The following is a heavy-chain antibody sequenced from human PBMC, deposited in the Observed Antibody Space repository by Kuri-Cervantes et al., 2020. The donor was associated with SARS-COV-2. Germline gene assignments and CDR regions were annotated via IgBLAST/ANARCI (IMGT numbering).Heavy chain of an antibody. CDR2: INSSSSYI. CDR1: GFTVSRNY. J-gene: IGHJ6*02. Sequence: GGSLRLSCAASGFTVSRNYMNWVRQAPGKGLEWVSSINSSSSYIYYADSVKGRFTVSRDNAKSSLYLQMNSLRAEDTAVYYCARETTIVVRPLYSYYPMDVWGQGTTVTVSS. CDR3: ARETTIVVRPLYSYYPMDV. D-gene: IGHD6-6*01. V-gene: IGHV3-21*01.